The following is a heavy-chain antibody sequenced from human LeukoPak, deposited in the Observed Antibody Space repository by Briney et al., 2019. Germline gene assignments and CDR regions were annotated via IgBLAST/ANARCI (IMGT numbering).Heavy chain of an antibody. CDR2: ISAYNGNT. D-gene: IGHD3-22*01. CDR3: ARTSYDSSGYSSWFDP. V-gene: IGHV1-18*01. Sequence: ASVKVSCKASGYTFTSYGISWVRQAPGQGLEWMGWISAYNGNTNYAQKLQGRVTMTTDTSTSTAHMELRSLRSDDTAVYYCARTSYDSSGYSSWFDPWGQGTLVTVSS. J-gene: IGHJ5*02. CDR1: GYTFTSYG.